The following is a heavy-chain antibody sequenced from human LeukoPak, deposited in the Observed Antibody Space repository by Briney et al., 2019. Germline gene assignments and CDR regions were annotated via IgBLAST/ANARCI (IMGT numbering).Heavy chain of an antibody. D-gene: IGHD6-13*01. CDR3: ARSLLIAAAGTARTVKSYMDV. CDR2: IYYSGST. CDR1: GGSISSYY. V-gene: IGHV4-59*08. Sequence: SETLSLTCTVSGGSISSYYWSWIRQPPGKGLEWIGYIYYSGSTNYNPSLKSRVTTSVDTSTNQFSLKLSSVTAADTAVYYCARSLLIAAAGTARTVKSYMDVWGKGTTVIVSS. J-gene: IGHJ6*03.